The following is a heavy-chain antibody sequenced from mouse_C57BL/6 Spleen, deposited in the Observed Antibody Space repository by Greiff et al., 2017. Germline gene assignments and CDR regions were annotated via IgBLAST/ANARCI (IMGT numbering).Heavy chain of an antibody. J-gene: IGHJ4*01. CDR2: IYPRSGNT. V-gene: IGHV1-81*01. CDR3: ARLRDDYDDGYYAMDY. D-gene: IGHD2-4*01. Sequence: QVQLQQSGAELARPGASVKLSCKASGYTFTSYGISWVKQRTGQGLAWIGEIYPRSGNTYYKEKFKGKATLTADKSSSTAYMELRSLTSEDSAVYFGARLRDDYDDGYYAMDYWGQGTSVTVSS. CDR1: GYTFTSYG.